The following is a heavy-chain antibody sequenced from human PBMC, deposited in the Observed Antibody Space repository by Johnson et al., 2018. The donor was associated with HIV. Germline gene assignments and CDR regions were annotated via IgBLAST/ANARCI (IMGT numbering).Heavy chain of an antibody. D-gene: IGHD3-3*01. CDR2: INWNGGSP. Sequence: VQLVESGGGLVKPGGSLRLSCAASGFTFSDYYMSWIRQAPGKGLEWVSGINWNGGSPAYADSVKGRFTISRDNANNSLYLQMNSLRAEDTALYYCARDMRWSKAFDIWGQGTMVTVSS. V-gene: IGHV3-20*04. CDR3: ARDMRWSKAFDI. CDR1: GFTFSDYY. J-gene: IGHJ3*02.